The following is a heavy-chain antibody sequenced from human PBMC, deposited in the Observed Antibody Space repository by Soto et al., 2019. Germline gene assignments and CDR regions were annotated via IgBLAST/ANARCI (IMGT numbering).Heavy chain of an antibody. Sequence: TMYIASAAFGDTVSSAGFSGSWIRQPPGKGLEWIGYISHSGSTYYNPSLKSRVTISLDRSKNQFSLKLSSVTAADTAVYYCARVPGPWGQGTLVTVSS. CDR1: GDTVSSAGFS. CDR2: ISHSGST. V-gene: IGHV4-30-2*01. CDR3: ARVPGP. J-gene: IGHJ5*02.